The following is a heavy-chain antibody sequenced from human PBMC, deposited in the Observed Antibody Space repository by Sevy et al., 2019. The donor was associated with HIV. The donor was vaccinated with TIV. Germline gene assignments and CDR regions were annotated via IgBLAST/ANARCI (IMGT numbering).Heavy chain of an antibody. V-gene: IGHV3-72*01. J-gene: IGHJ4*02. CDR1: GFSFSGHY. Sequence: GGSLRLSCAASGFSFSGHYINWVRQAPGKGLEWIGQIKSIGHGSTTQYGASVTGRFTISREDSKNLVFLQMNGLKNEDTALYYCADVGNSPAGYWGQGTLVTVSS. D-gene: IGHD1-1*01. CDR2: IKSIGHGSTT. CDR3: ADVGNSPAGY.